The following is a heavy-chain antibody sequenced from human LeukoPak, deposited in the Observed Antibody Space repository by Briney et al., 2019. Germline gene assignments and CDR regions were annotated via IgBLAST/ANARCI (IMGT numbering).Heavy chain of an antibody. CDR3: ARGDSSSKIDY. J-gene: IGHJ4*02. CDR1: GFTLNNYW. V-gene: IGHV3-7*01. Sequence: GGSLRLSCAASGFTLNNYWMNWVRQAPGKGLEWVANIWEDGSQKYYVDSVKGRFTISRDNAKNSLYLQMNSLRAEDTAVYYCARGDSSSKIDYWGQGTLVTVS. D-gene: IGHD6-6*01. CDR2: IWEDGSQK.